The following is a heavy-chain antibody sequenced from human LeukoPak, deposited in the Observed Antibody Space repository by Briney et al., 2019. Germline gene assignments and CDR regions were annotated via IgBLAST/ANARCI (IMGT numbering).Heavy chain of an antibody. CDR3: AGDVILTGYDYGMDV. Sequence: PSETLSLTCTVSGGSISSYYWSWLRQPPGKGLEWIGYIYYSGSTNYNPSLKSRVTISVDTSKNQFSLKLSSVTAADTAVYYCAGDVILTGYDYGMDVWGQGTTVTVSS. CDR1: GGSISSYY. V-gene: IGHV4-59*01. CDR2: IYYSGST. J-gene: IGHJ6*02. D-gene: IGHD3-9*01.